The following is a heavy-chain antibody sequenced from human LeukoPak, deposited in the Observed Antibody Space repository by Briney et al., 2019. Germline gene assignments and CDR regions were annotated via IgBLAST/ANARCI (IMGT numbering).Heavy chain of an antibody. Sequence: SETLSLTCSVSGGPFGSHYWSWIRQGPGKGLEWIGYIYHTGSTNYNPSLRCRVLISLDTSKNQFSLKLTSVTAADTAVYYCARLVDARLRAVADVWGQGTTVTVSS. J-gene: IGHJ6*02. V-gene: IGHV4-59*08. CDR2: IYHTGST. CDR1: GGPFGSHY. D-gene: IGHD3-10*01. CDR3: ARLVDARLRAVADV.